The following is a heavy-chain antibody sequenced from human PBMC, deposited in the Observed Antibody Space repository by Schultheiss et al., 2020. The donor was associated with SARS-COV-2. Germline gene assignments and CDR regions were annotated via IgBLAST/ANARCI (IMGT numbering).Heavy chain of an antibody. D-gene: IGHD3-3*01. CDR3: ARANVVLRFLELYGSGYYYGMDV. CDR1: GDFFSTYY. CDR2: INHSGST. V-gene: IGHV4-34*01. J-gene: IGHJ6*02. Sequence: SETLSLTCAVSGDFFSTYYWSWVRQPPGKGLEWIGEINHSGSTNYNPSLKSRVTISVDTSKNQFSLKLSSVTAADTAVYYCARANVVLRFLELYGSGYYYGMDVWGQGTTVTVSS.